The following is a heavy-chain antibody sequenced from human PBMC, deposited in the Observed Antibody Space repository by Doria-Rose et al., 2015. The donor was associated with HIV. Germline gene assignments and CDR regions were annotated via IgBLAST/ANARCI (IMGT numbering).Heavy chain of an antibody. J-gene: IGHJ4*02. CDR1: GVSLSSPGMG. V-gene: IGHV2-26*01. CDR3: ARIKSSRWYHKYYFDF. CDR2: IFSDDER. Sequence: QESGPVLVKPTETLTLTCTVSGVSLSSPGMGVSWIRQPPGKALEWLANIFSDDERSYKTSLNSRLTISRGTSKSQVVLTTTDMDPVDTATYYCARIKSSRWYHKYYFDFWGQGTLVIVSA. D-gene: IGHD6-13*01.